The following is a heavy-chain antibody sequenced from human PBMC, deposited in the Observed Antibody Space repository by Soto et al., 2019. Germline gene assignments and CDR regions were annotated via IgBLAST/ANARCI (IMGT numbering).Heavy chain of an antibody. V-gene: IGHV1-46*01. D-gene: IGHD3-22*01. Sequence: GASVKVSCKASGYTFTSYYMHWVRQAPGQGLEWMGIINPSGGSTSYAQKFQGRVTMTRDTSTSTVYMELSSLRSEDTAVYYCARVKTNPTDYYYDSSGYYYLYWGQGTLVTVSS. CDR2: INPSGGST. CDR3: ARVKTNPTDYYYDSSGYYYLY. CDR1: GYTFTSYY. J-gene: IGHJ4*02.